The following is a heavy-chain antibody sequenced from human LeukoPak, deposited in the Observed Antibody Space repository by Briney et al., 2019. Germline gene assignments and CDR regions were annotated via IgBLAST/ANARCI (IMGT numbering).Heavy chain of an antibody. CDR3: AKGHEGGTAARRMNWFDP. D-gene: IGHD6-6*01. CDR1: GFTFDDYA. Sequence: GRSLRLSCAASGFTFDDYAMHWVRQAPGKGLEWVSSISWNSGSMGYADSVKGRFTISRDNAKNSLYLQMNSLRAEDTALYYCAKGHEGGTAARRMNWFDPWGQGTLVTVSS. V-gene: IGHV3-9*01. CDR2: ISWNSGSM. J-gene: IGHJ5*02.